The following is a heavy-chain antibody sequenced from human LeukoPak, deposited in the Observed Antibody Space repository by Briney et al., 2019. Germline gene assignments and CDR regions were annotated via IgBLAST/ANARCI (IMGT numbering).Heavy chain of an antibody. J-gene: IGHJ4*02. CDR1: GGSISGYY. Sequence: SETLSLTCTVSGGSISGYYWSWIRQPPGKGLEWIGYIYYSGSTNSNPSLKSRVTISLDTSKNHFSLRLNSVTAADTAVYYCASAKGVYTYGSVDYWGQGTLVTVSS. CDR3: ASAKGVYTYGSVDY. CDR2: IYYSGST. V-gene: IGHV4-59*01. D-gene: IGHD5-18*01.